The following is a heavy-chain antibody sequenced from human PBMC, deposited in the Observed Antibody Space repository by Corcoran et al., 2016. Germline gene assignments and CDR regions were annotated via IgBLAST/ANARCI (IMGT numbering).Heavy chain of an antibody. J-gene: IGHJ6*02. V-gene: IGHV3-30*18. CDR1: GFTFSSYG. CDR2: ISYDGSNK. CDR3: AKGSSGWYESYYYYYYGMDV. D-gene: IGHD6-19*01. Sequence: QVQLVESGGGVVQPGRSLRLSCAASGFTFSSYGMHWVRQAPGKGLEWVAVISYDGSNKYYADSVKGRFTISRDNSKNTLYLQMNSLRAEDTAGYYCAKGSSGWYESYYYYYYGMDVGGQGTTVTVSS.